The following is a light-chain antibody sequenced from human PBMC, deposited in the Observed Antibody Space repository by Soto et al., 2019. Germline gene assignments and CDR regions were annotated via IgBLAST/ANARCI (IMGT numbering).Light chain of an antibody. CDR2: DVS. J-gene: IGLJ1*01. CDR3: ISYTSSSPYV. CDR1: SSDVGGYNY. Sequence: QSALTQPASVSGSPGQSITISCTGTSSDVGGYNYVSWYQHHPGKAPKLIIFDVSNRPSGISNRFSDSKSGNTASLTISGLQAEDEADYYCISYTSSSPYVFGTGTKVTVL. V-gene: IGLV2-14*03.